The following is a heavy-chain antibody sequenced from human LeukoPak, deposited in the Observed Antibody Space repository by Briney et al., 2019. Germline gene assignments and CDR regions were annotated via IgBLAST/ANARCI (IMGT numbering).Heavy chain of an antibody. J-gene: IGHJ4*02. Sequence: GESLKISCQGSGCSFSSNWIAWVRQMPGKGLEWMGIIYPGDSDTRYSPSFQGQVTFSADKSINTAYLQWSNLKASDTAMYYCARHKQPLGANDYWGQGTLVTVSS. D-gene: IGHD4/OR15-4a*01. V-gene: IGHV5-51*01. CDR1: GCSFSSNW. CDR3: ARHKQPLGANDY. CDR2: IYPGDSDT.